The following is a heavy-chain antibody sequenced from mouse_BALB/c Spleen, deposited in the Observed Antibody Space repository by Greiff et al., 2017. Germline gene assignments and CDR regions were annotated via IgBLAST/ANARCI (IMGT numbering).Heavy chain of an antibody. CDR3: LGTIYYDYDSLAY. Sequence: VQLQQSGPELVKPGASVKISCKASGYTFTDYNMHWVKQSHGKSLEWIGYIYPYNGGTGYNQKFKSKATLTVDNSSSTAYMELRSLTSEDSAVYYCLGTIYYDYDSLAYWGQGTLVTVSA. V-gene: IGHV1S29*02. J-gene: IGHJ3*01. D-gene: IGHD2-4*01. CDR1: GYTFTDYN. CDR2: IYPYNGGT.